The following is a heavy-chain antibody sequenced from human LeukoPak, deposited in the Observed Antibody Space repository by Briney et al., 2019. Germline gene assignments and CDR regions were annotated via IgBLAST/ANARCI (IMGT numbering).Heavy chain of an antibody. Sequence: PGGSLRLSCAASGFTFSSYWMSWVRQAPGKGLEWVANIKQDGSEKYYVDSVKGRFTISRDISKNTLYLQMNSLRAEDTAVYYCARGQRGSGSFNWGQGTLVTVSS. CDR2: IKQDGSEK. J-gene: IGHJ4*02. CDR3: ARGQRGSGSFN. D-gene: IGHD3-10*01. V-gene: IGHV3-7*03. CDR1: GFTFSSYW.